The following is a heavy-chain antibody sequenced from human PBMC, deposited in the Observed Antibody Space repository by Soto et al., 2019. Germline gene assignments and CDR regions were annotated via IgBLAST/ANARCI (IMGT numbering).Heavy chain of an antibody. Sequence: PGGSLRLSCAASGFTFSSFGMDWVRQAPGKGLEWVAIVSYDGSNKYYADSVKGRFTVSRDNSKNTLFLQMNSLKTEDTAVYYCAKALGELSPESFDYWGQGSLVTVSS. CDR1: GFTFSSFG. CDR3: AKALGELSPESFDY. V-gene: IGHV3-30*18. J-gene: IGHJ4*02. D-gene: IGHD3-16*02. CDR2: VSYDGSNK.